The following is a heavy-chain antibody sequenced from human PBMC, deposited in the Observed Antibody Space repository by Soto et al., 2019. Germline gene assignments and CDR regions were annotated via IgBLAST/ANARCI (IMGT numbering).Heavy chain of an antibody. CDR2: IYYSGST. D-gene: IGHD1-7*01. CDR1: GGSISSGCYS. CDR3: ARRGGRTLAY. J-gene: IGHJ4*02. V-gene: IGHV4-61*05. Sequence: SETLSLTCAVSGGSISSGCYSWGWIRQPPGKGLEWIGYIYYSGSTNYNPSLKSRVTISVDTSKNQFSLKLSSVTAADTAVYYCARRGGRTLAYWGKGTRVTVSS.